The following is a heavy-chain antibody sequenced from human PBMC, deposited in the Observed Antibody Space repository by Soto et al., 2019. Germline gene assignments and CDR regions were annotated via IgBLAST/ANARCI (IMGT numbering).Heavy chain of an antibody. CDR1: GYTLTELS. V-gene: IGHV1-24*01. CDR2: FDPEDGET. D-gene: IGHD3-3*01. Sequence: ASVKVSCKVSGYTLTELSMHWVRQAPGKGLEWMGGFDPEDGETIYAQKFHGRVTMTEDTSTDTAYMELSSLRSEDTAVYYCATDIPGYDFWSGYYKGAFDIWGQGTMVTVSS. CDR3: ATDIPGYDFWSGYYKGAFDI. J-gene: IGHJ3*02.